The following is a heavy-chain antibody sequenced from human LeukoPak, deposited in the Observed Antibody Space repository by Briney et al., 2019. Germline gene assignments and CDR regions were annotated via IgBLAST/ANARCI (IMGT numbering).Heavy chain of an antibody. CDR3: ARDEYYFDY. Sequence: SETLSLTCTVSGNSISSDTYYWTWIRQPAGKGLEWIGRIYTSGSTNYNPSLKSRVTMSVDTSKNQFSLKLSSVTAADTAVYYCARDEYYFDYWGQGTLVTVSS. V-gene: IGHV4-61*02. CDR2: IYTSGST. CDR1: GNSISSDTYY. J-gene: IGHJ4*02.